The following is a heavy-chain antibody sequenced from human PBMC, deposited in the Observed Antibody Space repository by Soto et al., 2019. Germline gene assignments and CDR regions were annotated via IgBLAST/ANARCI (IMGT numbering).Heavy chain of an antibody. V-gene: IGHV1-18*04. Sequence: VASVKVSCKASGYTFTSYGISWVRQAPGQGLEWMGWISAYNGNTNYAQKLQGRVTMTTDTSTSTAYMELRSLRSDDTAVYYWARDTGATGRQQLVVYYYYGMDVWGQGTTVTVSS. J-gene: IGHJ6*02. CDR3: ARDTGATGRQQLVVYYYYGMDV. CDR1: GYTFTSYG. D-gene: IGHD6-13*01. CDR2: ISAYNGNT.